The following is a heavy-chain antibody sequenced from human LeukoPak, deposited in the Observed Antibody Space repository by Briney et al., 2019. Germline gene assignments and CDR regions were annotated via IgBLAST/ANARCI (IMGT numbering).Heavy chain of an antibody. D-gene: IGHD1-1*01. CDR2: INHSGST. J-gene: IGHJ4*02. Sequence: SETLSLACAVYGGSFSGYYWSWIRQPPGKGLEWIGEINHSGSTNYNPSLKSRVTISVDTSKNQFSLKLSSVTAADTAVYYCARHSGGTKRDPFDYWGQGTLVTVSS. V-gene: IGHV4-34*01. CDR1: GGSFSGYY. CDR3: ARHSGGTKRDPFDY.